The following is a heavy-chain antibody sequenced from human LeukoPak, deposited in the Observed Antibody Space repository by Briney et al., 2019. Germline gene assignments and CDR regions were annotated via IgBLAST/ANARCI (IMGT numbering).Heavy chain of an antibody. D-gene: IGHD3-16*01. J-gene: IGHJ4*02. CDR3: ARDMGYGDY. Sequence: GRSLRLSCAASGFTFSSYGMHWVRQAPGKGLEWVAVISYDGSNKYYADSVKGRSTISRDNAKNSLYLQMNSLRAEDTAVYYCARDMGYGDYWGQGTLVSVSS. V-gene: IGHV3-33*08. CDR2: ISYDGSNK. CDR1: GFTFSSYG.